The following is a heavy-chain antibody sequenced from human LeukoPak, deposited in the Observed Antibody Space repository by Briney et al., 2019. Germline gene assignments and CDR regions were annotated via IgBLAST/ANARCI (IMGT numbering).Heavy chain of an antibody. CDR1: GYSISSGYY. V-gene: IGHV4-38-2*02. CDR2: IYHSGST. Sequence: SETLSLTCTVSGYSISSGYYWGWIRQPPGKGLEWIGSIYHSGSTYYNPSLKSRVTISVDTSKNQFSLRLSSVTAADTAVYYCARDKQPGDQWGQGTLVTVSS. J-gene: IGHJ5*02. CDR3: ARDKQPGDQ. D-gene: IGHD6-13*01.